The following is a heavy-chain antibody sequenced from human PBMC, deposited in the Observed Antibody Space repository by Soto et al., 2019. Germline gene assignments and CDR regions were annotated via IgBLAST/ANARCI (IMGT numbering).Heavy chain of an antibody. D-gene: IGHD5-12*01. CDR3: ARHHVPTTSEKWFDP. CDR2: ISTYSGDT. J-gene: IGHJ5*02. Sequence: QVHLVQSGVEVPTPGASVKVSCQASGYTFFTYGISWVRPAPGQGLEWMGWISTYSGDTKYAQKFQGRVTMTTDTSTTTAYLELRSLRSDDTAVYYCARHHVPTTSEKWFDPWGQGTLVTVSS. CDR1: GYTFFTYG. V-gene: IGHV1-18*01.